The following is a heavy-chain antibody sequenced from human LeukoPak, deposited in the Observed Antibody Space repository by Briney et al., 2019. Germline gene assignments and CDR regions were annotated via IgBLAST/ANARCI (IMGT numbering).Heavy chain of an antibody. V-gene: IGHV3-30*02. CDR3: AKDFVGSRGEVDDWFDP. CDR1: GFTFSNYG. CDR2: IRYDGSNK. D-gene: IGHD3-16*01. Sequence: GGSLRLSCAASGFTFSNYGMHWVRRAPGKGLEWVAFIRYDGSNKYYADSVKGRFTISRDNSKNTLYLQMNSLRAEDTAVYYCAKDFVGSRGEVDDWFDPWGQGTLVTVSS. J-gene: IGHJ5*02.